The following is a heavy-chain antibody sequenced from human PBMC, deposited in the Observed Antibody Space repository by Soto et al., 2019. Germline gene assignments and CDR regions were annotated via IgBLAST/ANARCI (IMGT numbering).Heavy chain of an antibody. CDR1: GFTFSSYG. J-gene: IGHJ3*02. CDR2: ISYDGSNK. V-gene: IGHV3-30*18. D-gene: IGHD1-26*01. CDR3: AKDRPSWEGAFDI. Sequence: GGSLRLSCAASGFTFSSYGMHWVRQAPGKGLEWVAVISYDGSNKYYADSVKGRFTISRDNSKNTLYLQMNSLRAEDTAVYYCAKDRPSWEGAFDIWGQGTMVTVSS.